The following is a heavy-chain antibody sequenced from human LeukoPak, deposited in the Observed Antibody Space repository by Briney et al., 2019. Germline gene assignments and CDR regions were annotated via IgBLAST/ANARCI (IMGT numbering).Heavy chain of an antibody. CDR2: INPSGGST. V-gene: IGHV1-46*01. CDR3: AQDYSGYATRLDY. Sequence: APVKVSCKASGYTFTSYYMHWVRQAPGQGLEWMGIINPSGGSTSYAQKFQGRVTMTRDTSTSTVYMELSSLRSEDTAVYYCAQDYSGYATRLDYWGQGTLVTVSS. J-gene: IGHJ4*02. D-gene: IGHD5-12*01. CDR1: GYTFTSYY.